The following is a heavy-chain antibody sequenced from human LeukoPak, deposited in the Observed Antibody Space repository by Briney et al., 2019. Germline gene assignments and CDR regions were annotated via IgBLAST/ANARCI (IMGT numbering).Heavy chain of an antibody. J-gene: IGHJ4*02. CDR3: ARDGFGTGSN. CDR2: IKQDGSEK. Sequence: LSGGSLRLSCAASGLTFSNYWMDWVRQAPGKGLEWVANIKQDGSEKNYVDSVKGRFIISRDNAKNSLYLQMNTLRADDTAVYYCARDGFGTGSNWGQGTLVTVSS. D-gene: IGHD3-16*01. CDR1: GLTFSNYW. V-gene: IGHV3-7*03.